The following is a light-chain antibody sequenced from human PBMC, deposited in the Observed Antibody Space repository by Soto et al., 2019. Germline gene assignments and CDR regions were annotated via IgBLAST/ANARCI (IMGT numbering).Light chain of an antibody. V-gene: IGKV1-12*01. J-gene: IGKJ1*01. CDR1: QSISSW. CDR2: DAS. Sequence: DIQMTQSPSSLSASVGDRVTITCRASQSISSWVVWYQQKPGKAPKLLIYDASGLQSGVPSRFSGRGSGTDFTLTISSLQSEDFATYYCQQANSFPLTFGQGTKVDNK. CDR3: QQANSFPLT.